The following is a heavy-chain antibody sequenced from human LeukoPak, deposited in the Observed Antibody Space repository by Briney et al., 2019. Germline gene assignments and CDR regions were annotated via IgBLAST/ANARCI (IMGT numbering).Heavy chain of an antibody. D-gene: IGHD3-22*01. CDR2: IIPIFGTA. J-gene: IGHJ4*02. V-gene: IGHV1-69*13. Sequence: SVKVSCKASGGTFSSYAISWVRQAPGQGLEWMGGIIPIFGTANYAQKFQGRVTITADESTSTAYMELSSLRSEDTAVYYCARTHYYDSSGYSYYFDYWGQGTLVTVSS. CDR1: GGTFSSYA. CDR3: ARTHYYDSSGYSYYFDY.